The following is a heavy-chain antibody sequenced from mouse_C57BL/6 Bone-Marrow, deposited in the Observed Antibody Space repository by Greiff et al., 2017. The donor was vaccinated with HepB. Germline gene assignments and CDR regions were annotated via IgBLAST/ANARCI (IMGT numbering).Heavy chain of an antibody. D-gene: IGHD3-2*02. V-gene: IGHV1-82*01. CDR2: IYPGDGDT. Sequence: QVQLQQSGPELVKPGASVKISCKASGYAFSSSWMNWVKQRPGKGLEWIGRIYPGDGDTNYNGKFKGKATLTADKSSSTAYMQLSSLTSEDSAVYFCARSGSSGYPYYFDYWGQGTTLTVSS. CDR1: GYAFSSSW. J-gene: IGHJ2*01. CDR3: ARSGSSGYPYYFDY.